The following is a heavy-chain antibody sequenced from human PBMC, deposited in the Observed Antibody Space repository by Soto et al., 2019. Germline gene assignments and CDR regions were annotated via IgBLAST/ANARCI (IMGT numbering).Heavy chain of an antibody. J-gene: IGHJ6*03. CDR3: ARSPTGINYYYYMDV. V-gene: IGHV1-46*01. CDR1: GYAFTSYY. CDR2: INPSGGST. Sequence: ASVKVSWKAAGYAFTSYYMHWVRQAPGQGLEWMGIINPSGGSTSYAQKFQGQVTISADKSISTAYLQWSSLKASDTAMYYCARSPTGINYYYYMDVWGKGTTVTVS. D-gene: IGHD1-1*01.